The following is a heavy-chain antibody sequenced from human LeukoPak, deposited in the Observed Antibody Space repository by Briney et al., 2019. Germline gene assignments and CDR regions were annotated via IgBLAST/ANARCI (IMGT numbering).Heavy chain of an antibody. Sequence: GRSLRLSCAASGFNFRSYGMHWDRQAPGKGLEWVAIIWYDGSNKYHADSVKGRFTISRDNSKNTLFLQMDSLRAEDTAVYYCARSHPGTTVDGYWGQGTLVTVSS. CDR2: IWYDGSNK. V-gene: IGHV3-33*01. CDR1: GFNFRSYG. J-gene: IGHJ4*02. D-gene: IGHD6-19*01. CDR3: ARSHPGTTVDGY.